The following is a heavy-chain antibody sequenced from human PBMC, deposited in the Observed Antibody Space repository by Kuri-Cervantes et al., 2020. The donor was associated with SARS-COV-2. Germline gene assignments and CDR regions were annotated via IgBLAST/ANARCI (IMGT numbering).Heavy chain of an antibody. CDR2: ISSSSSTI. V-gene: IGHV3-48*04. CDR1: GFTFSSYS. CDR3: QAQLTFGGVFAQDDY. D-gene: IGHD3-16*02. J-gene: IGHJ4*02. Sequence: GGSLRLSCAASGFTFSSYSMNWVRQAPGKGLEWVSYISSSSSTIYYADSVKGRFTISRDNAKNSLYLQMNSLRAEDTAVYYCQAQLTFGGVFAQDDYWGQGTLVTVSS.